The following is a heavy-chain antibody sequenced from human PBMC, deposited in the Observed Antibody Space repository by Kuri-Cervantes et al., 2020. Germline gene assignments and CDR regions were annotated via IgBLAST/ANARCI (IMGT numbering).Heavy chain of an antibody. D-gene: IGHD4-17*01. CDR2: IIPIFGTA. Sequence: SVKVSCKASGGTFSSYAISWVRQAPGQGLEWMGGIIPIFGTANYAQKFQGRVTITADESTSTAYMELSSLRSEDTAVYYCASPLRYGDQYRPDYYCYYGMDVWGQGTTVTVSS. CDR1: GGTFSSYA. J-gene: IGHJ6*02. V-gene: IGHV1-69*13. CDR3: ASPLRYGDQYRPDYYCYYGMDV.